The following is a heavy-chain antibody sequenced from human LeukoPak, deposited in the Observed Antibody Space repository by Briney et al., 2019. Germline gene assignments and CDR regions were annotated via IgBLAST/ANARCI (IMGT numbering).Heavy chain of an antibody. CDR3: ARGGASSHWFGS. V-gene: IGHV4-59*02. CDR1: GASVTSHS. J-gene: IGHJ5*01. Sequence: SETLSLTCSVSGASVTSHSWSWIRQPPGKQLASIGMIYNSVTTNYRPSLKSRVTISVDASKNQLSLKLSSVTAADTAVYYCARGGASSHWFGSWGQGTLVTVSS. CDR2: IYNSVTT. D-gene: IGHD6-13*01.